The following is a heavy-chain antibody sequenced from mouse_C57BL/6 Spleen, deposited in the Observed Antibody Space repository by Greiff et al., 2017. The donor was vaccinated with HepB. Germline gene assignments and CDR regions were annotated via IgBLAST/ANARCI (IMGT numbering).Heavy chain of an antibody. J-gene: IGHJ2*01. CDR3: ARWDRNCFDY. CDR1: GYAFSSYW. D-gene: IGHD2-1*01. V-gene: IGHV1-80*01. Sequence: VQLQQSGAELVKPGASVEISCKASGYAFSSYWMNWVKQRPGKGLEWIGQIYPGDGDTNYNGKFKGKATLTADKSSSPAYMQLSSMTSEASAVYFCARWDRNCFDYWGQGTTLTDSS. CDR2: IYPGDGDT.